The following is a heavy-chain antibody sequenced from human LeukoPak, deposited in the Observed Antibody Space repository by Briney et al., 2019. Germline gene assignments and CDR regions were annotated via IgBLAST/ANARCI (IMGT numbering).Heavy chain of an antibody. V-gene: IGHV4-59*01. CDR1: GGSISSYY. Sequence: VKPSETLSLTCTVSGGSISSYYWSWIRQPPGTGLEWIGYIYYSGSTNYNPSLKSRVTISVDTSKNQFSLKLSSVTAADTAVYYCARARSGYRYGFIDYWGQGTLVTVAS. J-gene: IGHJ4*02. CDR3: ARARSGYRYGFIDY. D-gene: IGHD5-18*01. CDR2: IYYSGST.